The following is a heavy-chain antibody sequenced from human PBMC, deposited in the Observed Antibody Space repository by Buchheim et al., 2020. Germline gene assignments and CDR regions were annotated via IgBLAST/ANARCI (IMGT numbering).Heavy chain of an antibody. CDR1: GFTFSSYA. CDR3: ARDRDSSGYPHFDY. V-gene: IGHV3-30-3*01. D-gene: IGHD3-22*01. CDR2: ISYDGSNK. J-gene: IGHJ4*02. Sequence: QVQLVESGGGLVKPGGSLRLSCAASGFTFSSYAMHWVRQAPGKGLEWVAVISYDGSNKYYADSVKGRFTISRDNSKNTLYLQMNSLRAEDTAVYYCARDRDSSGYPHFDYWGQGTL.